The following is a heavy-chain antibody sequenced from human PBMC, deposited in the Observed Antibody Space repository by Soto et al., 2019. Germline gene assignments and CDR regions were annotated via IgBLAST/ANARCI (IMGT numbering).Heavy chain of an antibody. D-gene: IGHD6-19*01. Sequence: EVQLLESGGGLVQPGGSLRLSCAASGCTFSSYAMSWVRQAPGKGLEWVSGISGSADSTYYADSVKGRFTISRDNSKNTLYLQMNSLGAEDTAVYYCAKTVPGTKYWGQGTLVTVSS. CDR3: AKTVPGTKY. V-gene: IGHV3-23*01. J-gene: IGHJ4*02. CDR1: GCTFSSYA. CDR2: ISGSADST.